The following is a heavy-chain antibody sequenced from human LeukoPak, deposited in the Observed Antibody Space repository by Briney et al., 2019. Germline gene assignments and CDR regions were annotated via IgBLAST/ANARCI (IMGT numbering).Heavy chain of an antibody. V-gene: IGHV1-18*01. J-gene: IGHJ4*02. CDR2: ISAYNGNT. CDR3: ARDRRSGYSSSWYY. D-gene: IGHD6-13*01. Sequence: ASVKVSCKASGYTLTSYGISWVRQAPGQGLEWMGWISAYNGNTNYAQKLQGRVTMTTDTSTNTAYMELRSLRSDDTAVYYCARDRRSGYSSSWYYWGQGTLVTVSS. CDR1: GYTLTSYG.